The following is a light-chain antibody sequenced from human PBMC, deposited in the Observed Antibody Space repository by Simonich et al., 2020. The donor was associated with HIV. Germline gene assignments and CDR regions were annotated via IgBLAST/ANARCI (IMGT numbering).Light chain of an antibody. CDR3: QQSYNTPQT. J-gene: IGKJ1*01. CDR1: QSISSY. V-gene: IGKV1-39*01. Sequence: DIQMTQSPSSLSPSVGDRVTITCRASQSISSYLNWYQQKPGNAPKLLIYKASSLESGVPSRFSGSGSGTEFTLTISSLQPDDFATYYCQQSYNTPQTFGQGTKVEIK. CDR2: KAS.